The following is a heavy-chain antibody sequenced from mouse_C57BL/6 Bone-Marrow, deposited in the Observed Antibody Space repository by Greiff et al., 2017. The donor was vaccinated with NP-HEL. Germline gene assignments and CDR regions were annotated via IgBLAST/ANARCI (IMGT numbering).Heavy chain of an antibody. Sequence: QVQLQQPGAELVKPGASVKMSCKASGYTFTSYWITWVKQRPGQGLEWIGDIYPGSGSTNYNGKFKGKATLTADKSSSTAYMQLSSLTSEDSAVYFCARFYGDYDGYWYFDVWGTGTTVTVSS. J-gene: IGHJ1*03. CDR3: ARFYGDYDGYWYFDV. CDR2: IYPGSGST. D-gene: IGHD2-4*01. CDR1: GYTFTSYW. V-gene: IGHV1-55*01.